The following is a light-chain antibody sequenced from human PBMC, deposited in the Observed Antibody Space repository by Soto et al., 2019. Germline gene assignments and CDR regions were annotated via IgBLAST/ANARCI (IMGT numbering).Light chain of an antibody. V-gene: IGLV2-14*01. Sequence: QSALTQPASVSGSPGQSITISCTGTSSDVGCYNYVSWYQQHPGKAPKLMMYDVSNRPSGVSYRFSGAKSGNTASLTISGLQAEDEADYYCSAYTSSSTRVFGTGTKLTVL. CDR3: SAYTSSSTRV. J-gene: IGLJ1*01. CDR2: DVS. CDR1: SSDVGCYNY.